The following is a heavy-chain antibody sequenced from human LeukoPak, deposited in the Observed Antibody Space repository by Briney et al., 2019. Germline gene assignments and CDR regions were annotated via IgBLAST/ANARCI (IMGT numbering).Heavy chain of an antibody. Sequence: GGSLRLSCAASGFTFNIYAMSWVRQAPGEGLEWVSSITSISDGTFYAHSVKGRFTISRDNSKSTLYLQMNSLRAEDTALYYCVKDRPNYFGWDGHYYTRNGDSWGQGTLVTVSS. D-gene: IGHD3-10*01. CDR2: ITSISDGT. CDR1: GFTFNIYA. J-gene: IGHJ5*01. V-gene: IGHV3-23*01. CDR3: VKDRPNYFGWDGHYYTRNGDS.